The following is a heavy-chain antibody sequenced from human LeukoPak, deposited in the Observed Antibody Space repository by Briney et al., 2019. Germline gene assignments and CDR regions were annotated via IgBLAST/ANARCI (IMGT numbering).Heavy chain of an antibody. J-gene: IGHJ4*02. CDR2: IYYSGST. D-gene: IGHD4-11*01. CDR1: GGSISSSSYY. Sequence: ETLSLTCTVSGGSISSSSYYWGWIRQPPGKGLEWIGSIYYSGSTYYNPSLKSRVTISVDTSKNQFSLKLSSVTAADTAVYYCARTTLYSNPDYWGQGTLVTVSS. V-gene: IGHV4-39*01. CDR3: ARTTLYSNPDY.